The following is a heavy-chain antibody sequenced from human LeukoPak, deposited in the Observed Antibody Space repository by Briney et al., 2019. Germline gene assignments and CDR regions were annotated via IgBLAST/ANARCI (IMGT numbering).Heavy chain of an antibody. CDR3: ARDTGMAVGDY. Sequence: GGSLRLSCTVSGFSASSSYMTWVRQAPGKGLEWVSLIHSDDTTYYADSVKGRFTMSRDNSRSTLLLQMSNVRAEDTAVYYCARDTGMAVGDYWGQGTPVTVSS. CDR1: GFSASSSY. J-gene: IGHJ4*02. V-gene: IGHV3-53*01. D-gene: IGHD3-10*01. CDR2: IHSDDTT.